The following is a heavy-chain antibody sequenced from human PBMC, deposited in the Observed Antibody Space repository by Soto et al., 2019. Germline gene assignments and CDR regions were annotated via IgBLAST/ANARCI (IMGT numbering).Heavy chain of an antibody. J-gene: IGHJ4*02. CDR1: GGTFSSYA. D-gene: IGHD3-10*01. Sequence: QVQLVQSGAEVKKPGSSVKVSCKASGGTFSSYAISWVRQAPGQGLEWMGGIIPIFGTANYAQKFQGRVTITADESTRTAYMELSSLRSEDTAVYYCARSNFPFYGSGSYRRFDYWGQGTLVTVSS. V-gene: IGHV1-69*01. CDR3: ARSNFPFYGSGSYRRFDY. CDR2: IIPIFGTA.